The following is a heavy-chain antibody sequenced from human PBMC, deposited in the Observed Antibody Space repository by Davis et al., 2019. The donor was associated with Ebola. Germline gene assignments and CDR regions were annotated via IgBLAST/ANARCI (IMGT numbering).Heavy chain of an antibody. J-gene: IGHJ3*02. Sequence: GESLKTPCKGSGYSFTSYWIGWVRQMPGKGLEWMGIIYPGDSDTRYSPSFQGQVTISADKSISTAYLQWSSLKASDTAMYYCVRILAVYANALDIWGQGTMVTVSS. CDR3: VRILAVYANALDI. V-gene: IGHV5-51*01. CDR2: IYPGDSDT. CDR1: GYSFTSYW. D-gene: IGHD2-8*02.